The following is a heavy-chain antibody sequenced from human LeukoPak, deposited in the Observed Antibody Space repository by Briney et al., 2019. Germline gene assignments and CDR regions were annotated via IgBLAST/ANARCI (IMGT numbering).Heavy chain of an antibody. Sequence: ASVKVSCKASGYTFINYNINWVRQATGQGLEWMGWVNPRSGNAGYLQKFQGRVTITRNTSISTAYMELSSLRSEDTAVYYCARWEGTSYYDSSGFMVYWGQGTLVTVSS. V-gene: IGHV1-8*03. CDR2: VNPRSGNA. CDR3: ARWEGTSYYDSSGFMVY. J-gene: IGHJ4*02. D-gene: IGHD3-22*01. CDR1: GYTFINYN.